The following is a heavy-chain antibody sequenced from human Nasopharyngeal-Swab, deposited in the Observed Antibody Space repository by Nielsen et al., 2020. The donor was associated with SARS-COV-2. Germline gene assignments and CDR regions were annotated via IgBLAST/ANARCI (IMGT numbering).Heavy chain of an antibody. CDR1: GYIFPAYW. CDR2: IYPGDSDT. Sequence: GESLKISCTGSGYIFPAYWIAWVRQLPGKGLEWLGIIYPGDSDTTYSPSFQGQVTISADKSISTAYLHWSSLKASDTAMYYCARNGRGDYSDFDYWGQGTLVTVSS. CDR3: ARNGRGDYSDFDY. V-gene: IGHV5-51*01. D-gene: IGHD1-26*01. J-gene: IGHJ4*02.